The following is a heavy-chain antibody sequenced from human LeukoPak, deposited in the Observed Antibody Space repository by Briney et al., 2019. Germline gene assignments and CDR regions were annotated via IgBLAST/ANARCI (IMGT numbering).Heavy chain of an antibody. CDR3: AREASGWSYYYYYYGMDV. D-gene: IGHD6-19*01. CDR1: GFTFSTYW. CDR2: INQDGSEK. V-gene: IGHV3-7*01. Sequence: PGRSLRLSCAASGFTFSTYWMSWVRQAPGKGLEWVANINQDGSEKYYVDSVKGRFIISRDNAKNSLYLQMNSLRAEDTAVYYCAREASGWSYYYYYYGMDVWGQGTTVTVSS. J-gene: IGHJ6*02.